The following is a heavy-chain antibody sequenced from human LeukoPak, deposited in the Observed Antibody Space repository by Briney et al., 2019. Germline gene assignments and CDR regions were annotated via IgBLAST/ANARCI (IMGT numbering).Heavy chain of an antibody. CDR1: GFTFSSYG. Sequence: YPGGSLRLSCAASGFTFSSYGMQWVRQAPGKGLEWVAIISYDGRDKFYEDSVKGRFTISRDNSKNTLYLQMNNLRAEDTAVYYCAKPTTVLTSYYFDYWGQGTLVTVSS. CDR2: ISYDGRDK. CDR3: AKPTTVLTSYYFDY. D-gene: IGHD4-23*01. V-gene: IGHV3-30*18. J-gene: IGHJ4*02.